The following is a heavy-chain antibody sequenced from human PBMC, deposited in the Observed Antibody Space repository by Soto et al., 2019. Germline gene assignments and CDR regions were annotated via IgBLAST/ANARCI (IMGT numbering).Heavy chain of an antibody. V-gene: IGHV3-23*01. J-gene: IGHJ6*02. Sequence: EVQLLESGGGFIHPGGYLRLSCAAYGFSFSSFDMNWVRQAPGKGLEWVSIISGSADSTFYADSVKGRFTISRDNSKSTLYMQINSLRAEDTAVYYCAKTRGAMIYAISVYGMDVWGQGTTVTVSS. CDR1: GFSFSSFD. CDR2: ISGSADST. CDR3: AKTRGAMIYAISVYGMDV. D-gene: IGHD2-8*01.